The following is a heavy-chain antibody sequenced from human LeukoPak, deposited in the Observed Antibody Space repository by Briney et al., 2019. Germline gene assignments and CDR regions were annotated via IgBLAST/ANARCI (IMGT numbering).Heavy chain of an antibody. V-gene: IGHV3-7*01. Sequence: GGSLRLSCAASGFTFSSYWMSWVRQAPGKGLEWVANIKQDGSEKYYVGSVKGRFTTSRDNAKNSLYLQMNSLRAEDTAVYYCARGPINCSSTSCPSRYFDLWGRGTLVTVSS. J-gene: IGHJ2*01. CDR1: GFTFSSYW. D-gene: IGHD2-2*01. CDR2: IKQDGSEK. CDR3: ARGPINCSSTSCPSRYFDL.